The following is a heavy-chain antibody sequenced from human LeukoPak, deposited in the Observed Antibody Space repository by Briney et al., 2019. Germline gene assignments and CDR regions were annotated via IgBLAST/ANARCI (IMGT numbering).Heavy chain of an antibody. J-gene: IGHJ6*03. CDR2: IYYSGST. Sequence: PSETLSLTCTVSGGSISSYYWSWIRQPPGKGLEWIGYIYYSGSTNYNPSLKSRVTISVDTSKDQFSLKLSSVTAADTALYYCARTYFYGSGINMDVWGKGTTVTVSS. CDR1: GGSISSYY. CDR3: ARTYFYGSGINMDV. V-gene: IGHV4-59*01. D-gene: IGHD3-10*01.